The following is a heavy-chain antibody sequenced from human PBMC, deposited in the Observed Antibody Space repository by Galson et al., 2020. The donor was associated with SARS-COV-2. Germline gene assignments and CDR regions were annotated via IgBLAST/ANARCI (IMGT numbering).Heavy chain of an antibody. D-gene: IGHD6-13*01. CDR3: ARACRDNSSWYTGYYFYYMDV. CDR2: INQSGST. J-gene: IGHJ6*03. CDR1: GGSLSSHY. Sequence: SETLSLTCAGFGGSLSSHYWSWIRQPPGKGLEWIGEINQSGSTNLNSSLKSRVTISMDTSKKQFSLKLTSVTAADAAVYYCARACRDNSSWYTGYYFYYMDVWGKGTTVTVSS. V-gene: IGHV4-34*01.